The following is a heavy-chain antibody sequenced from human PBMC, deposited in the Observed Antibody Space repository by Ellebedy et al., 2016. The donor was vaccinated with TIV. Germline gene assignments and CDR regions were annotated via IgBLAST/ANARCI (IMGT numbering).Heavy chain of an antibody. CDR3: ARDGRKYCSGGTCYSKY. CDR2: IKQDGSEK. Sequence: GESLKISCAVSGFTFSNYWMSWVRQAPGKGLEWVANIKQDGSEKYYVDSVKGRSTISRDNAKNSLYLQMNSLRAEDTAVYYCARDGRKYCSGGTCYSKYWGQGTLVTVSS. J-gene: IGHJ4*02. D-gene: IGHD2-15*01. CDR1: GFTFSNYW. V-gene: IGHV3-7*01.